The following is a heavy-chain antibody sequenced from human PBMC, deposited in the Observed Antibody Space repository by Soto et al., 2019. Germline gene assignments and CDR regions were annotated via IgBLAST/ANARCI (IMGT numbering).Heavy chain of an antibody. CDR3: ARDNGISSGWNFYFDY. J-gene: IGHJ4*02. CDR2: IGSGSGSTI. D-gene: IGHD6-19*01. V-gene: IGHV3-48*01. CDR1: GFTFSSYS. Sequence: EVQLVESGGGLVQPEGSLRLSCAASGFTFSSYSMNWVRQAPGKGLEWVSFIGSGSGSTIYYADSVKGRFTISRDNAESSLYLQMNSLRAEDTAVYYCARDNGISSGWNFYFDYWGQGALVTVSS.